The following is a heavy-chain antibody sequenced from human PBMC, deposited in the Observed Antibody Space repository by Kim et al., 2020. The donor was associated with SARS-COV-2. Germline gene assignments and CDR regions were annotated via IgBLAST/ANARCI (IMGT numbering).Heavy chain of an antibody. D-gene: IGHD3-3*01. V-gene: IGHV3-30*18. CDR1: GFTFSSYG. Sequence: GGSLRLSCAASGFTFSSYGMHWVRQAPGKGLEWVEVISYDGSNKYYADSVKGRFTISRDNSKNTLYLQMNSLRAEDTAVYYCAKVEGFTIFGVVASYYYG. CDR3: AKVEGFTIFGVVASYYYG. CDR2: ISYDGSNK. J-gene: IGHJ6*01.